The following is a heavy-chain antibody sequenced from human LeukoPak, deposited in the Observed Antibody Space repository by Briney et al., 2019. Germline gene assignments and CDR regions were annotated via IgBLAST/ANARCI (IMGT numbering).Heavy chain of an antibody. V-gene: IGHV4-39*07. Sequence: SETLSLTCTVSGGSISSSSYYWGWIRQPPGKGLEWIGSIYYSGSTYYNPSLKSRVTISVDTSKNQFSLKLSSVTVADTAVYYCARGLVGARFDPWGQGTLVTVSS. CDR2: IYYSGST. J-gene: IGHJ5*02. D-gene: IGHD1-26*01. CDR3: ARGLVGARFDP. CDR1: GGSISSSSYY.